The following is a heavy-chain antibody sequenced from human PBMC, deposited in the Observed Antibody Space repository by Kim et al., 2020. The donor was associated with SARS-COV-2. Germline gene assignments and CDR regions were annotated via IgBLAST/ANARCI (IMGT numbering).Heavy chain of an antibody. Sequence: ASVKVSCKASGYTFTSYAMNWVRQAPGQGLEWMGWINTNTGNPTYAQGFTGRFVFSLDTSVSTAYLQISSLKAEDTAVYYCARDDLQPFWRYFDWLPPTYGMDVWGQGTTVTVSS. CDR2: INTNTGNP. CDR3: ARDDLQPFWRYFDWLPPTYGMDV. CDR1: GYTFTSYA. V-gene: IGHV7-4-1*02. D-gene: IGHD3-9*01. J-gene: IGHJ6*02.